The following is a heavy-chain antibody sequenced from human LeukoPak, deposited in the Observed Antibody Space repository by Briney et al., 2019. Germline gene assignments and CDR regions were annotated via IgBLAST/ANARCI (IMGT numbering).Heavy chain of an antibody. D-gene: IGHD5-18*01. V-gene: IGHV1-69*06. CDR3: ARETGYAYGRAPLDY. CDR1: GGTFSTFG. J-gene: IGHJ4*02. CDR2: IIPMSGTV. Sequence: ASVKVSCKASGGTFSTFGISWVRQAPGQGLEWMGGIIPMSGTVNNAQKFQGRVTITADKSTGTAYMELSSLRSDDTAVYYCARETGYAYGRAPLDYWGQGTLATVSS.